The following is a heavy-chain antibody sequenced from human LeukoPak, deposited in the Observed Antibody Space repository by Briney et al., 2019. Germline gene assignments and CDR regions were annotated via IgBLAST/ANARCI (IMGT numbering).Heavy chain of an antibody. CDR3: STGSGHALDI. J-gene: IGHJ3*02. CDR1: GFTFSSYW. CDR2: INSDGSST. Sequence: GGSLRLSCAASGFTFSSYWMHWVRQVPGKGLVWVSRINSDGSSTSYADSVKGRFTISRDNAKNTLYVQMSSLRAEDTAVYYCSTGSGHALDIWGRGTMVTVSS. V-gene: IGHV3-74*01. D-gene: IGHD3-10*01.